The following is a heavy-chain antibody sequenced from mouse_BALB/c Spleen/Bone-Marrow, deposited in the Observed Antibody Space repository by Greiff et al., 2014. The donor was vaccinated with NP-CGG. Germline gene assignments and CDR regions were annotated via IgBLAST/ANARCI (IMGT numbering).Heavy chain of an antibody. CDR2: INPYNGGT. D-gene: IGHD2-3*01. V-gene: IGHV1-18*01. CDR3: ARWNDGYSLYYYAMDY. J-gene: IGHJ4*01. CDR1: GYSFTGYT. Sequence: VQLQQPGPELVKPGASMKISCKASGYSFTGYTMNWVKQSHGKNLEWIGLINPYNGGTSYNQKFKGKATLTVDKSSSTAYMELLSLTSDDSAVYYCARWNDGYSLYYYAMDYWGQGTSVTVSS.